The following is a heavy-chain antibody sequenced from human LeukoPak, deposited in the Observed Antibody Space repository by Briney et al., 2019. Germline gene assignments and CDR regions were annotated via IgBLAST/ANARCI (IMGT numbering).Heavy chain of an antibody. CDR3: AREGDMDYGDYAFDY. CDR2: ISTNKGNT. V-gene: IGHV1-18*01. Sequence: EASVKVSCKASGYTFSNYGISWVRQAPGQGLEWMGWISTNKGNTKSAQKNQGRVTMTTDTSTSTVHMELRSLRSDDTAVYYCAREGDMDYGDYAFDYWGQGTLVTVSS. CDR1: GYTFSNYG. D-gene: IGHD4-17*01. J-gene: IGHJ4*02.